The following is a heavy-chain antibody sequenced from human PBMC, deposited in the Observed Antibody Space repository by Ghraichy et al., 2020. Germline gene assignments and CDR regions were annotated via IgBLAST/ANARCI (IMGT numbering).Heavy chain of an antibody. J-gene: IGHJ3*02. CDR1: GFTFSNYW. Sequence: GGSLRLSCAASGFTFSNYWMSWVRQAPGKGLEWVANIKQDESEKYYVDSAKGRFTVSRDNAKSSLYLQMNSLRAGDTAVYYCAGGGGGGIIRYFGAFDIWGQGTMVTVSS. D-gene: IGHD2/OR15-2a*01. V-gene: IGHV3-7*04. CDR3: AGGGGGGIIRYFGAFDI. CDR2: IKQDESEK.